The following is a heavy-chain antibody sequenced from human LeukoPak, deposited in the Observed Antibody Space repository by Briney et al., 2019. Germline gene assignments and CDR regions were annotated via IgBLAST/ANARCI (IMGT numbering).Heavy chain of an antibody. D-gene: IGHD2-15*01. CDR3: ARVVCSGGSCYDSDY. V-gene: IGHV1-2*02. CDR2: INPNSGGT. Sequence: GASVKVSCKASGYTCTGYYMHWVRQAPGQGLEWMGWINPNSGGTNYAQKFQGRVTMTRDTSISTAYMELSRLRSDDTAVYYCARVVCSGGSCYDSDYWGQGTLVTVSS. CDR1: GYTCTGYY. J-gene: IGHJ4*02.